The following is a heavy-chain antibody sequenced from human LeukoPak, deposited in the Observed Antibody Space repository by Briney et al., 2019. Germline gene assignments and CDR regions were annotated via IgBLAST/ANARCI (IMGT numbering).Heavy chain of an antibody. V-gene: IGHV3-30-3*01. D-gene: IGHD4-17*01. CDR2: ISYHGSNT. J-gene: IGHJ3*02. CDR1: GFTFSSYA. CDR3: ASGVNARYGDSRLAFGI. Sequence: GGSLRLSCAASGFTFSSYAMSGVRQAPGKGLQWVAVISYHGSNTYYADSVKGRFTISRENSKNTLYLQMNSLRIEDTAVYYCASGVNARYGDSRLAFGIWGQGTLVTVSS.